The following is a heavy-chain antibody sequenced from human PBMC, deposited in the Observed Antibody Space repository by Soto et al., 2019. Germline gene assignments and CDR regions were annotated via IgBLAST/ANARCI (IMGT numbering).Heavy chain of an antibody. CDR2: IYSGGSA. CDR3: ARSMMVRGVLFDL. J-gene: IGHJ4*02. CDR1: GFSVSGKY. D-gene: IGHD3-10*01. Sequence: QLVESGGGLIQPGGSLRLSCAVSGFSVSGKYMSWVRQAPGKGPDWVSVIYSGGSAYYADSVKGRFTISRDESQNTLYLQMNSLRAEDTAVYYCARSMMVRGVLFDLWGQGTLVSVSS. V-gene: IGHV3-53*01.